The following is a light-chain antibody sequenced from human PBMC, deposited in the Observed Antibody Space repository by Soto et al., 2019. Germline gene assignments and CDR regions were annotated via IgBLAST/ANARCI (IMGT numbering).Light chain of an antibody. Sequence: ILLTQSPSSLSASVGDRVTITCRASQGIDSSFAWYQQKPGKAPKLLIYAASSLQSGVPSRFSGSGSGTDFTLTISSLQPEDFATYYCQQLDNFPLTFGQGTRLEIK. V-gene: IGKV1-9*01. CDR1: QGIDSS. J-gene: IGKJ5*01. CDR3: QQLDNFPLT. CDR2: AAS.